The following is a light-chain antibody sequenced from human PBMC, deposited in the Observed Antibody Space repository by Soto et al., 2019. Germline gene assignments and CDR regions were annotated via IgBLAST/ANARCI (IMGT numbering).Light chain of an antibody. J-gene: IGKJ1*01. Sequence: EIVMTQSPATLSVSPGERATPSCRASQSVSSNLAWYQQKPGQAPRLLIYGASTRATGIPARFSGSGSGTEFTLTISSLQSEDFAVYYCQQRSNWLWTFGQGTKVDIK. CDR1: QSVSSN. V-gene: IGKV3-15*01. CDR3: QQRSNWLWT. CDR2: GAS.